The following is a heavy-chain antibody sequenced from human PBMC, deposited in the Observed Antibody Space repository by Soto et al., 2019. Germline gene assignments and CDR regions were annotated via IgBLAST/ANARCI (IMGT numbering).Heavy chain of an antibody. V-gene: IGHV1-3*01. Sequence: SVKVSCKASGYTFSNYPIHWVRLAPGQSLEWMGCINAGNGDTKFSQKFQGRVTITRDTSASTAYMEVSSLRSEDTAVFYCARDLGFYFYAMDVWGQGTTVTV. J-gene: IGHJ6*02. CDR2: INAGNGDT. CDR3: ARDLGFYFYAMDV. D-gene: IGHD6-25*01. CDR1: GYTFSNYP.